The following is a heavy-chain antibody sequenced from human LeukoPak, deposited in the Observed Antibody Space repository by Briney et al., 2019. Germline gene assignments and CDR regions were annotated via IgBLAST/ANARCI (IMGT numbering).Heavy chain of an antibody. CDR3: ARDQPLDTAMVTPWFDP. V-gene: IGHV4-61*08. J-gene: IGHJ5*02. CDR1: GGSISSGDYY. D-gene: IGHD5-18*01. CDR2: IYYSGST. Sequence: SETLSLTCTVSGGSISSGDYYWSWIRQPPGKGLEWIGYIYYSGSTNYNPSLKSRVTISVDTSKNQFSLKLSSVTAADTAVYYCARDQPLDTAMVTPWFDPWGQGTLVTVSS.